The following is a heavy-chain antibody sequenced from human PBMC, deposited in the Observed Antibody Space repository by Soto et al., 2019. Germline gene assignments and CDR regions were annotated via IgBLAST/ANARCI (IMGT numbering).Heavy chain of an antibody. Sequence: QVTLVQSGADVKKPGASVRVSCKASGYTFTDYGISWVRQAPGQGLEWMGWISTKNGDTNLAQRFRGRVTLTTDTSTTTAYMDLRSLTPDDTAVYYCARDPPETPSDYWGQGTLVTVSS. V-gene: IGHV1-18*01. J-gene: IGHJ4*02. CDR1: GYTFTDYG. CDR2: ISTKNGDT. CDR3: ARDPPETPSDY.